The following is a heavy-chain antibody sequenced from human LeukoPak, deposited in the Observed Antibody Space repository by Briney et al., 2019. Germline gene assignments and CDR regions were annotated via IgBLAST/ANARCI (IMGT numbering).Heavy chain of an antibody. J-gene: IGHJ4*02. CDR1: GFIVSSNY. V-gene: IGHV3-53*01. D-gene: IGHD6-13*01. Sequence: GGSLRLSCAASGFIVSSNYMSWVRQAPGKGLEWVSVIYSGGSTYYADSVKGRFTISRDSSKNTLYLQMNSLRAEDTAVYYCARGIAAPDYWGQGTLVTVSS. CDR2: IYSGGST. CDR3: ARGIAAPDY.